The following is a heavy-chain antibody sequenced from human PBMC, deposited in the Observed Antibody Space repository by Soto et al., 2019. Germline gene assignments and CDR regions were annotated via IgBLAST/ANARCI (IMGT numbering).Heavy chain of an antibody. CDR1: GFTFSTYA. Sequence: EVRLLESGGAFAQPGGSLRLSCAGTGFTFSTYAMSWLRQPPGKGLEWVAGISASGPGTYYADSVKGRFINSTHNCKNALHLQMNSLRVDDTAIYDCERRKTGGYFDYWCEGSMDVVST. CDR3: ERRKTGGYFDY. D-gene: IGHD7-27*01. V-gene: IGHV3-23*01. CDR2: ISASGPGT. J-gene: IGHJ4*02.